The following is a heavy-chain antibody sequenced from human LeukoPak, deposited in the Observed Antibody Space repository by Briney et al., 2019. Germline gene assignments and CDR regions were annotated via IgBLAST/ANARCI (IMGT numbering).Heavy chain of an antibody. D-gene: IGHD3-16*01. CDR1: GGSFSSNV. Sequence: SVKVSCKASGGSFSSNVIRWVRQAPGQGLEWMGGIIPFFGAPNYAQKFQGRVTITADGSTSTAYMELSSLRSEDTAVYYCARGIAGDHDAFDIWGQGTMVTVSS. V-gene: IGHV1-69*13. J-gene: IGHJ3*02. CDR3: ARGIAGDHDAFDI. CDR2: IIPFFGAP.